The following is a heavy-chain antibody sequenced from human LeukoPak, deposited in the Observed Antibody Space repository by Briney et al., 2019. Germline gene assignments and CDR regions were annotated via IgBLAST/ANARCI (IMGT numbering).Heavy chain of an antibody. CDR1: GFTVSSNY. CDR3: ARLSGYYQNWFDP. CDR2: IYSGGST. D-gene: IGHD3-22*01. J-gene: IGHJ5*02. V-gene: IGHV3-66*02. Sequence: GGSLRLSCAASGFTVSSNYMSWVRQAPGKGLEWVSVIYSGGSTHYADSVKGRFTISRDNSKNTLYLQMNSLRAEDTAVYYCARLSGYYQNWFDPWGQGTLVTVSS.